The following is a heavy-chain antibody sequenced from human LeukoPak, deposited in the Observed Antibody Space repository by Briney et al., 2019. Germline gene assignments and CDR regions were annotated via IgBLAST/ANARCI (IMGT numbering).Heavy chain of an antibody. CDR1: GFTFSSYA. V-gene: IGHV3-30*04. CDR2: ISYDGSNK. J-gene: IGHJ4*02. Sequence: PGGSLRLSCAASGFTFSSYAMHWVRQAPGKGLEWVAVISYDGSNKYYADSVKGRFTISRDNSQNTVYLQMNSLRAEDTAVYYCANIGIVASLWGLGTLVTVSS. CDR3: ANIGIVASL. D-gene: IGHD2/OR15-2a*01.